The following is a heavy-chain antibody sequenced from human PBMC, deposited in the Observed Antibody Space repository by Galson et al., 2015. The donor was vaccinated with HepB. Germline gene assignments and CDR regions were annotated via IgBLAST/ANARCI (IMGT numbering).Heavy chain of an antibody. CDR1: GLPFSSFW. Sequence: SLRLSCAASGLPFSSFWMSWVRQAPGKGLEWVANIKGDASEKYYVDSVKGRFTISRDNAKSSIYLQMNSLRAEDTAVYYCASGGHIDYCGQGTLVTVSS. CDR2: IKGDASEK. V-gene: IGHV3-7*03. J-gene: IGHJ4*02. CDR3: ASGGHIDY.